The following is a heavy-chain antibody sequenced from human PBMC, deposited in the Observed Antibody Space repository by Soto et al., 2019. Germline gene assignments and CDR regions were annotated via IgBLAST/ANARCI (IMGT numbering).Heavy chain of an antibody. V-gene: IGHV4-34*01. Sequence: PSETLSLTCAVYGGSFSCYYWSWIRQPPGKGLEWIGEINHSGSTNYNPSLKSRVTISVDTSKNQFSLKLSSVTAADTAVYYCARHLSSSWFGPFDYWGPGTLVTVSS. CDR2: INHSGST. CDR3: ARHLSSSWFGPFDY. CDR1: GGSFSCYY. D-gene: IGHD6-13*01. J-gene: IGHJ4*02.